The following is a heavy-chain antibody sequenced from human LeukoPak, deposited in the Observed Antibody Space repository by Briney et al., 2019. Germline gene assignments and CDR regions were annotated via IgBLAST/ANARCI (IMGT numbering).Heavy chain of an antibody. V-gene: IGHV1-2*02. CDR2: VNPNSGGT. D-gene: IGHD3-10*01. CDR1: GYTSTGYY. CDR3: ARDGHLWFGELAYYMDV. Sequence: RASVKVSCKASGYTSTGYYMHWVRQAPGQGLEWMGWVNPNSGGTNYAQKFQGSVTMTRDTSISTAYMELSRLRSDDTAVYYCARDGHLWFGELAYYMDVWGKGTTVTVSS. J-gene: IGHJ6*03.